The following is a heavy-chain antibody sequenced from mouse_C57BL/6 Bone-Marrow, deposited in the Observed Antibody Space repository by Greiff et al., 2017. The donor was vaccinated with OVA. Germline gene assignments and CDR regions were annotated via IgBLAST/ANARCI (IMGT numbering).Heavy chain of an antibody. J-gene: IGHJ1*03. Sequence: VQLQQPGAELVKPGASVKMSCKASGYTFTSYWITWVKQRPGQGLEWIGDIYPGSGSTNYNEKFKSKATLTVDTSSSTAYMQLSSLTSEDSAVYYCASGITTVVARYFDVWGTGTTVTVSS. CDR2: IYPGSGST. CDR3: ASGITTVVARYFDV. V-gene: IGHV1-55*01. CDR1: GYTFTSYW. D-gene: IGHD1-1*01.